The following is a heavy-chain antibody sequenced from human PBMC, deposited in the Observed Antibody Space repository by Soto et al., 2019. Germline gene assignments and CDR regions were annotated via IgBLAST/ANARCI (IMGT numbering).Heavy chain of an antibody. Sequence: QVQLVQSGAEVKKPGSSVKVSCKASGGTFSSYAISWVRQAPGQGLEWMGGIIPIFGTANYAQKFQGRVTITADDSTSTAYMERSSLRSEDTAVYYCARDSATTTVTTRGRGWFDPWGQGTLVTVSS. CDR1: GGTFSSYA. J-gene: IGHJ5*02. CDR3: ARDSATTTVTTRGRGWFDP. V-gene: IGHV1-69*01. D-gene: IGHD4-17*01. CDR2: IIPIFGTA.